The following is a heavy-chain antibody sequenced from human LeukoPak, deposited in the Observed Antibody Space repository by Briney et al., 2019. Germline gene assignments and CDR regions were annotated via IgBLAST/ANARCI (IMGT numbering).Heavy chain of an antibody. CDR2: IYYSGST. CDR3: ARGGSGTYYHY. J-gene: IGHJ4*02. CDR1: GGSITSYH. D-gene: IGHD1-26*01. V-gene: IGHV4-59*01. Sequence: SETLSLTCSVSGGSITSYHYSWIRQPPGKGLEWIGYIYYSGSTNYNPSLKSRVTISVDTSKNQFSLKLSSVTAADTAVYYCARGGSGTYYHYWGQGTLVTVSS.